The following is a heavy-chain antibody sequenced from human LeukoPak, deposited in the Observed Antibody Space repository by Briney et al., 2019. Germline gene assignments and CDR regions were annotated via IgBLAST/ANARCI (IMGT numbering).Heavy chain of an antibody. Sequence: SVKVSCKASGGTFSSYAISWVRQAPGQGLEWMGGIIPIFGTANYAQKLQGRVTITADKSTSTAYMELSSLRSEDTAVYYCAREPNLTGWFDPWGQGTLVTVSS. D-gene: IGHD3-9*01. V-gene: IGHV1-69*06. CDR2: IIPIFGTA. J-gene: IGHJ5*02. CDR1: GGTFSSYA. CDR3: AREPNLTGWFDP.